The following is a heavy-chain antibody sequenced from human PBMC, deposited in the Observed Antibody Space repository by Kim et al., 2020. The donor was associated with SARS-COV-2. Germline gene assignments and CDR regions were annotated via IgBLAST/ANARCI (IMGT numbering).Heavy chain of an antibody. D-gene: IGHD5-18*01. V-gene: IGHV4-31*03. Sequence: SETLSLTCTVSGGSISSGAYYWSWLRQHPGKVLEWIGYIYYSGSTNYNPSLKSRVTMSVDTSKNQFSLNLNSVSAADTAVYYCARDVTPSTFAFDIWGQGTMVTASS. CDR1: GGSISSGAYY. CDR2: IYYSGST. J-gene: IGHJ3*02. CDR3: ARDVTPSTFAFDI.